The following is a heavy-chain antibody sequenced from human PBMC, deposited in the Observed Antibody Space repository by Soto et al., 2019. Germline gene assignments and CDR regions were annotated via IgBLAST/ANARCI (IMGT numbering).Heavy chain of an antibody. CDR2: IYYSGST. CDR3: ARKYSSGWYGLGPNDY. J-gene: IGHJ4*02. D-gene: IGHD6-19*01. CDR1: GGSISSSSYY. V-gene: IGHV4-39*01. Sequence: QLQLQESGPGLVKPSETLSLTCTVSGGSISSSSYYWGWIRQPPGKGLEWIGSIYYSGSTYYNPSLKSRVTISVDTSKNQFSLKLSSVTAADTAVYYCARKYSSGWYGLGPNDYWGQGTLVTVSS.